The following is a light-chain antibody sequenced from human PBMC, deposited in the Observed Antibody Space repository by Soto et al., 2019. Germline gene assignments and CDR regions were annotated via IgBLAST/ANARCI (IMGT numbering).Light chain of an antibody. CDR2: DVS. V-gene: IGLV2-14*01. CDR3: SSYTSSSTRV. CDR1: SSDVGGYKY. Sequence: QSALTQPASVSGSPGQSITISCTGTSSDVGGYKYVSWYQQHPGEAPKLMIYDVSNRPSGVSNRFSGSKSGNTASLTISGLQAEDEADYYCSSYTSSSTRVFGTGTKVTV. J-gene: IGLJ1*01.